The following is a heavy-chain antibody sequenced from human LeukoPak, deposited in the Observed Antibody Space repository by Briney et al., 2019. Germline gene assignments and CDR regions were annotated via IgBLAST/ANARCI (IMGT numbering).Heavy chain of an antibody. CDR3: ARLKTGYSYGYGAFDI. J-gene: IGHJ3*02. Sequence: KAGGSLRLSCAASGFTFSSYSMNWVRQAPGKGLEWVSSISSSSSYIYYADSVKGRFTISRDNAKNSPYLQMNSLRAEDTAVYYCARLKTGYSYGYGAFDIWGQGTMVTVSS. D-gene: IGHD5-18*01. V-gene: IGHV3-21*01. CDR2: ISSSSSYI. CDR1: GFTFSSYS.